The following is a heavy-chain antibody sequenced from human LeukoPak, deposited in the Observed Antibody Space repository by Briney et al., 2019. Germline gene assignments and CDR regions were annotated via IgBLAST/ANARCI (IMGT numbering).Heavy chain of an antibody. Sequence: SETLSLTCTVSGGSISSNYWSWIRQPPGKGLEWIGYIYYSGSTNYNPSPKGRVTISVHTSKNQFSLNLSSVTAADTALYYCARGFYDSSGYSTPFDFWGQGTLVTVSS. D-gene: IGHD3-22*01. CDR2: IYYSGST. CDR3: ARGFYDSSGYSTPFDF. CDR1: GGSISSNY. V-gene: IGHV4-59*08. J-gene: IGHJ4*02.